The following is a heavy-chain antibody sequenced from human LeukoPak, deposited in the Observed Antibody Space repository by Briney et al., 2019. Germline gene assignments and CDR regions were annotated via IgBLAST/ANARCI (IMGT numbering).Heavy chain of an antibody. D-gene: IGHD6-19*01. V-gene: IGHV1-46*01. J-gene: IGHJ4*02. CDR1: GYTFTSYY. CDR3: AREGIAVAGTSGYYFDY. Sequence: ASVKVSCKASGYTFTSYYMHWVRQAPGQGLEWMGIINPSGGSTSYAQKFQGRVTMTRDTSTNTVYMELSSLRSEDTAVYYCAREGIAVAGTSGYYFDYWGQGTLVTVSS. CDR2: INPSGGST.